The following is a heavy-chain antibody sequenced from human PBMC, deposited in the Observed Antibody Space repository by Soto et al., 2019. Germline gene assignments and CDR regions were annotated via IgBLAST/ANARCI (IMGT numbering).Heavy chain of an antibody. CDR1: GYSFTTYW. V-gene: IGHV5-10-1*01. CDR2: MDPADSST. Sequence: GESLKISCQGSGYSFTTYWISWVRQMPGKGREWMGKMDPADSSTNYSPSFQGHITISVDRSINTAHLQFSSLKAADTAVYYCARLEKWYYNYFGLDVWGQGTMVTVSS. D-gene: IGHD1-26*01. CDR3: ARLEKWYYNYFGLDV. J-gene: IGHJ6*02.